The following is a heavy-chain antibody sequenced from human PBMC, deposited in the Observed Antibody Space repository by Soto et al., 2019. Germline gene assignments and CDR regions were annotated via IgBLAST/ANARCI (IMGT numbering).Heavy chain of an antibody. CDR1: GFTVSSNY. Sequence: EVQLVETGGGLIQPGGSLRLSCAASGFTVSSNYMSWVRQAPGKGLEWVSVIYSGGSTYYADSVKGRFTISRVNSKNTLYLQMNSLRAEDTAVYYCARRNYDFWSGYYNWYFDLWGRGTLVTVSS. CDR3: ARRNYDFWSGYYNWYFDL. CDR2: IYSGGST. V-gene: IGHV3-53*02. D-gene: IGHD3-3*01. J-gene: IGHJ2*01.